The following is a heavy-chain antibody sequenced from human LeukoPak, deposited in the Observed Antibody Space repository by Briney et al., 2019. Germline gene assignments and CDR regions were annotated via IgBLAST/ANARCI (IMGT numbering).Heavy chain of an antibody. D-gene: IGHD1-26*01. J-gene: IGHJ4*02. Sequence: GGSLRLSCEASGFTFSSHWMHWVRQAPGKGLVWVSRINTDGSAIFYAASVKGRFTISRDNAKNTVSLEMNSLRAEDTAVYHCARGSFNQWYFDYWGQGTLVTVSS. CDR2: INTDGSAI. CDR3: ARGSFNQWYFDY. CDR1: GFTFSSHW. V-gene: IGHV3-74*01.